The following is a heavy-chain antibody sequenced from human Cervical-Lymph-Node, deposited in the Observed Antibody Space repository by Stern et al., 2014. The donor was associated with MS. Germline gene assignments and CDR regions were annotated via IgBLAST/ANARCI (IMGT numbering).Heavy chain of an antibody. J-gene: IGHJ4*02. CDR2: ISSGSSYT. V-gene: IGHV3-11*06. Sequence: MKLVESGGGLVKPGGSLRLSCAASGFTFSGYEMTWILQAPGKGLQCSSYISSGSSYTNYADSVKGRFTISRDNAKNSLYLQMNSLRDEDTGVYYCAKIRGSYSFDYWGQGTLVTVSS. CDR1: GFTFSGYE. CDR3: AKIRGSYSFDY.